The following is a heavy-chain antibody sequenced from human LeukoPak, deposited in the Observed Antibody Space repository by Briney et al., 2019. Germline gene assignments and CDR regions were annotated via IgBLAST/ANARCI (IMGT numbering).Heavy chain of an antibody. CDR3: AREFGSLGLGYYYMDV. CDR1: GVSISSGGYY. Sequence: SETLSLTCTVSGVSISSGGYYWSWIRQPPGKGLEWIGYIYHSGSTYYNPSLKSRVTISVDRSKNQFSLKLSSVTAADTAVYYGAREFGSLGLGYYYMDVWGRGTTVTVSS. J-gene: IGHJ6*03. CDR2: IYHSGST. D-gene: IGHD3-16*01. V-gene: IGHV4-30-2*01.